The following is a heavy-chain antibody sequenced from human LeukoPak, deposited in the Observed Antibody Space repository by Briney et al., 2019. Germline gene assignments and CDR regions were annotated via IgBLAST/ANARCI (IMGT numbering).Heavy chain of an antibody. J-gene: IGHJ3*02. CDR2: ISSTGERT. Sequence: GGSLRLSCAASGFTFSTYAMRWVRQAPGKGLEFVSAISSTGERTYYANSVKGRFTISRDNSKNTLYLQMGSLRTEDMAVYFCSRDQGYCNNGICYDDAFEIWGQGTMVTVSS. D-gene: IGHD2-8*01. V-gene: IGHV3-64*01. CDR3: SRDQGYCNNGICYDDAFEI. CDR1: GFTFSTYA.